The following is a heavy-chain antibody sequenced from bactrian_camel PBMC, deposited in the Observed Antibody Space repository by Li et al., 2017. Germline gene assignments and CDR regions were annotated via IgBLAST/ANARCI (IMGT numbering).Heavy chain of an antibody. CDR1: GFTFSDYT. J-gene: IGHJ6*01. CDR3: AENWYCAAGLLETDFAF. CDR2: INSSGRST. D-gene: IGHD8*01. Sequence: VQLVESGGGSVHAGGSLRLSCAASGFTFSDYTMTWVRQAPGKGLEWVSDINSSGRSTNYADSVKGRFTISRDNTKNTVYLLMNNLKPEDTAMYYCAENWYCAAGLLETDFAFWGQGTQVTVS. V-gene: IGHV3S40*01.